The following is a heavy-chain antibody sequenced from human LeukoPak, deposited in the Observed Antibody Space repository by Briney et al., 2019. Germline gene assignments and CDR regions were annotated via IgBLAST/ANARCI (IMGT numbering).Heavy chain of an antibody. D-gene: IGHD3-10*01. CDR1: GGTFSSYA. CDR2: IIPIFGTA. Sequence: SVRDSCKASGGTFSSYAISWVRQAPGQGLEWMGGIIPIFGTANYAQKFQGRVTITADESTSTAYMELSSLRSEDTAVYYCAKGSYYNAKTSYWYFDLWGRGTLVTVSS. CDR3: AKGSYYNAKTSYWYFDL. V-gene: IGHV1-69*13. J-gene: IGHJ2*01.